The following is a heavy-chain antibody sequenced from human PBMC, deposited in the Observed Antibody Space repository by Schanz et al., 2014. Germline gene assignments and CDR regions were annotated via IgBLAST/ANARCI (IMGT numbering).Heavy chain of an antibody. CDR2: IDRDGGHT. Sequence: EVQKVESGGVVAQPGGSLRLSCAASGFSFDDYTMHWVRQAPGKGLEWVSLIDRDGGHTYYADSVKGRFTISRDNSKNSLYLQMNSLRTEDTALYYCAKDSRGSSFDMDVWGQGTTVTVSS. CDR1: GFSFDDYT. V-gene: IGHV3-43*01. J-gene: IGHJ6*02. D-gene: IGHD1-26*01. CDR3: AKDSRGSSFDMDV.